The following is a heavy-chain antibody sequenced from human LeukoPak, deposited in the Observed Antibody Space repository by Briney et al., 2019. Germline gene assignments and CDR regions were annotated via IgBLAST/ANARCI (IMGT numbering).Heavy chain of an antibody. CDR2: TYYRSKWYR. V-gene: IGHV6-1*01. CDR1: GDSVSSDSGA. J-gene: IGHJ5*02. Sequence: SQALSLTCAISGDSVSSDSGAWIWIRQSSSRGLEWLGRTYYRSKWYRDYAVSLKSRIAINPDTSKNQFSLQLNSVTPEDTAVYYCARGAPPSTAGFDPWGQGTLVTVSS. CDR3: ARGAPPSTAGFDP.